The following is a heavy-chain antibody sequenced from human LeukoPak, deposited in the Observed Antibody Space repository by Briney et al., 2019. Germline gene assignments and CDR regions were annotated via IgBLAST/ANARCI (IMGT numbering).Heavy chain of an antibody. CDR1: VFTFDDYA. CDR3: AKVDHSSSYPDY. V-gene: IGHV3-9*01. D-gene: IGHD3-22*01. J-gene: IGHJ4*02. CDR2: ISWKSGSI. Sequence: PGGSLRLSCAASVFTFDDYAMHWVRQAPGKGLEWVSGISWKSGSIGYADSVRGRFTISRDNAKNSLYLQMNSLRGEGTALYNCAKVDHSSSYPDYWGQGTLVTVSS.